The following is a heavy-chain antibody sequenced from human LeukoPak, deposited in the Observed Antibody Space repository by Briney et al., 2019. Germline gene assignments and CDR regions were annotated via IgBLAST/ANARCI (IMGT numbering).Heavy chain of an antibody. J-gene: IGHJ4*02. CDR1: GFTFSTYS. V-gene: IGHV3-21*01. Sequence: GGSLRLSCAASGFTFSTYSMNWVRQAPGKGLEWVSSISSSSSYIYYADSVKGRFTISRDNAKKSVYLQMNSLRAEDTAVSYCARTYYDILTAYNPYFDYWGQGTLVTVSS. CDR2: ISSSSSYI. D-gene: IGHD3-9*01. CDR3: ARTYYDILTAYNPYFDY.